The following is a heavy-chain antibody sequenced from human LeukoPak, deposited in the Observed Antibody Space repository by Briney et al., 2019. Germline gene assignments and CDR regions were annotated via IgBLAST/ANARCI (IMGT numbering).Heavy chain of an antibody. Sequence: SETLSLTCTVSGGSIRTSNYYWGWIRQPPGKGLELIGNIYHGGSTYYTPSLRSRVTMSVDTSKNQFSLKLNSVTAADTAVYYCARTPTGPDYRCWGQGIPVTVSS. D-gene: IGHD4-11*01. CDR1: GGSIRTSNYY. J-gene: IGHJ4*02. CDR3: ARTPTGPDYRC. V-gene: IGHV4-39*07. CDR2: IYHGGST.